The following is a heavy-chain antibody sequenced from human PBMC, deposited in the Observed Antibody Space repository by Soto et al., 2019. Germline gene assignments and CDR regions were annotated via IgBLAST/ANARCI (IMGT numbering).Heavy chain of an antibody. CDR2: ISYDGRNK. CDR1: GFTISSYA. Sequence: QVQLVESGGGVVQPGGSLRLSCAASGFTISSYAMHWVRQAPGKGLEWVAGISYDGRNKFSADSVKGRFTISRDNSQNTLYLQMNSLRPEDTAVYYCAKETSRFAVPPALDYWGQGTLVTVS. D-gene: IGHD2-2*01. V-gene: IGHV3-30*18. CDR3: AKETSRFAVPPALDY. J-gene: IGHJ4*02.